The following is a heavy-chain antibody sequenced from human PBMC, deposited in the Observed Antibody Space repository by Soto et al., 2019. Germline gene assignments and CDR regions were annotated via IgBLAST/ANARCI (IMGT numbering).Heavy chain of an antibody. V-gene: IGHV4-30-2*01. CDR3: ARLSPSDYGLIDY. Sequence: LSLTCAVSGGSISSGGYSWSWIRQPPGKGLEWIGYIYYSGSTYYNPSLKSRVTISVDRSKNQFSLKLSSVTAADTAVYYCARLSPSDYGLIDYWGQGTLVTVSS. D-gene: IGHD4-17*01. CDR2: IYYSGST. CDR1: GGSISSGGYS. J-gene: IGHJ4*02.